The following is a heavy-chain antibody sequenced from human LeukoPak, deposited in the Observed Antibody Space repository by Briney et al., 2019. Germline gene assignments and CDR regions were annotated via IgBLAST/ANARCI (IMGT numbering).Heavy chain of an antibody. J-gene: IGHJ6*04. CDR1: GDSVSSNSAG. V-gene: IGHV6-1*01. CDR3: ARGGGVMDV. Sequence: SQTLSLTCAISGDSVSSNSAGWSWIRQSPSRGLEWLGRTYYRSKWYNDYAVSVKSRITINPDTSKNQVSLQLNSVTPEDTAVYYCARGGGVMDVWGKGTTVTVSS. D-gene: IGHD3-10*01. CDR2: TYYRSKWYN.